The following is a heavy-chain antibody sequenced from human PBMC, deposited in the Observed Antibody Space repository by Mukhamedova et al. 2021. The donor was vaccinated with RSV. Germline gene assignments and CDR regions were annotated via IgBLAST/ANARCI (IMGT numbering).Heavy chain of an antibody. CDR3: ASQTGYSSSWYEY. D-gene: IGHD6-13*01. V-gene: IGHV4-39*01. CDR2: IYYSVST. J-gene: IGHJ4*02. Sequence: GSIYYSVSTYYNPSLKSRVTISVDTSKNQFSLKLSSVTAADTAVYYCASQTGYSSSWYEYWGQGTLVTVSS.